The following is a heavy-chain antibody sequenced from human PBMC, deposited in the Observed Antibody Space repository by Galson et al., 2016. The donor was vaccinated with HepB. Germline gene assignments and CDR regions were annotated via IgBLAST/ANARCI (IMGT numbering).Heavy chain of an antibody. CDR2: MYSLGTT. D-gene: IGHD2-15*01. V-gene: IGHV3-53*01. J-gene: IGHJ5*02. CDR1: GITVSNNY. CDR3: ARDPPAAGTATWA. Sequence: SLRLSCAASGITVSNNYMRWVRQAPGKGLEWVSLMYSLGTTHYADAVKRRFTISRDNSKNTLYLQMNGLRVEDTAMYYCARDPPAAGTATWAWGQGTLVTVSS.